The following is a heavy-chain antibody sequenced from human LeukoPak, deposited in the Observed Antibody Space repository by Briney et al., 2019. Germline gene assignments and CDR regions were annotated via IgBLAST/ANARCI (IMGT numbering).Heavy chain of an antibody. CDR1: GYSFTSYW. J-gene: IGHJ4*02. Sequence: GESLKISCKGSGYSFTSYWIGWVRQAPGQGLEWMGWINPNKDGTKYAQRFQGRVTLTIDTSISTAYMELRSLRSDDTAVFYCARAERELLEYWGQGTLVTVSS. CDR2: INPNKDGT. V-gene: IGHV1-2*02. CDR3: ARAERELLEY. D-gene: IGHD1-26*01.